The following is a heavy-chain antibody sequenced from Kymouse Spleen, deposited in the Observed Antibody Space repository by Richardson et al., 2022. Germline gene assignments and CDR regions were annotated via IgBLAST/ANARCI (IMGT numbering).Heavy chain of an antibody. CDR1: GFTFSSYG. CDR2: IWYDGSNK. CDR3: AREGYSSSWSFDY. D-gene: IGHD6-13*01. Sequence: QVQLVESGGGVVQPGRSLRLSCAASGFTFSSYGMHWVRQAPGKGLEWVAVIWYDGSNKYYADSVKGRFTISRDNSKNTLYLQMNSLRAEDTAVYYCAREGYSSSWSFDYWGQGTLVTVSS. V-gene: IGHV3-33*01. J-gene: IGHJ4*02.